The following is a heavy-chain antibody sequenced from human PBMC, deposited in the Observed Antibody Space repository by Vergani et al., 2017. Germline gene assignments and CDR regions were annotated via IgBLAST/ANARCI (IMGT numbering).Heavy chain of an antibody. CDR1: GFTFSDYY. D-gene: IGHD6-19*01. CDR2: ISSSSSYT. V-gene: IGHV3-11*05. Sequence: QVQLVESGGGLVKPGGSLRLSCAASGFTFSDYYMSWIRQAPGKGLEWVSYISSSSSYTNYADSVKGRFTISRDNAKNSLYLQMNSLRAEDTDVYYCARTLGSSGWFDYFDYWGQGTLVTVSS. J-gene: IGHJ4*02. CDR3: ARTLGSSGWFDYFDY.